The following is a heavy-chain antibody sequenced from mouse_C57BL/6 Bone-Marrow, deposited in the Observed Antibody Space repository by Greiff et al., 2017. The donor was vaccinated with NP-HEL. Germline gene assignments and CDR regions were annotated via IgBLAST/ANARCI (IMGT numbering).Heavy chain of an antibody. V-gene: IGHV6-3*01. CDR3: TGDGYYVRYWYFDV. J-gene: IGHJ1*03. D-gene: IGHD2-3*01. CDR1: GFTFSNYW. CDR2: IRLKSDNYAT. Sequence: EVKVEESGGGLVQPGGSMKLSCVASGFTFSNYWMNWVRQSPEKGLEWVAQIRLKSDNYATHYAESVKGRFTISRDDSKSSVYLQMNNLRADDTGVYSGTGDGYYVRYWYFDVWGTGTTVTVSS.